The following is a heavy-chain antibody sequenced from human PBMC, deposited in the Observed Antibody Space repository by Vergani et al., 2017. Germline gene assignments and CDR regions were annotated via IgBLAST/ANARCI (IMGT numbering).Heavy chain of an antibody. D-gene: IGHD5-12*01. CDR3: AGQIVATIQGYYGMDV. CDR1: GYTFTSYY. CDR2: INPSGGST. Sequence: QVQLVQSGAEVKKPGASVKVSCKASGYTFTSYYMHWVRQAPGQGLEWMGIINPSGGSTSYAQKFQGRVTMTRDTSTSTVYMELSSLRSEDTAVYYCAGQIVATIQGYYGMDVWGQGTTVTVSS. J-gene: IGHJ6*02. V-gene: IGHV1-46*03.